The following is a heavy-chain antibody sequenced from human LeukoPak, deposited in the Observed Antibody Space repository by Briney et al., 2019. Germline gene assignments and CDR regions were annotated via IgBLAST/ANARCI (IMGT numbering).Heavy chain of an antibody. V-gene: IGHV4-34*01. CDR1: GGSFSGYY. Sequence: SETLSLTCAVYGGSFSGYYWSWIRQPPGKGLEWIGEINHSGSTNYNPSLKSRVTISVDTSKNQFSLKLSSVTAADTAVYYCARGGSSSWDPYYYYGMDVWGQGTTVTVSS. CDR2: INHSGST. J-gene: IGHJ6*02. CDR3: ARGGSSSWDPYYYYGMDV. D-gene: IGHD6-13*01.